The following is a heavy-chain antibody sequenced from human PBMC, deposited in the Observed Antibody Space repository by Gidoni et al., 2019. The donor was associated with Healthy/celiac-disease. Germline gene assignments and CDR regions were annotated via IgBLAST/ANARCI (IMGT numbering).Heavy chain of an antibody. CDR1: GGSLRSSNW. V-gene: IGHV4-4*02. J-gene: IGHJ6*02. Sequence: QVPLQESGPGLVKPSGTLSLTCAVSGGSLRSSNWWRLVRQPPGKGLEWIGEIYHSGSTNYNPSLKSRVTISVDKSKNQFSLKLSSVTAADTAVYYCARHGSGTYYYGMDVWGQGTTVTVSS. D-gene: IGHD3-10*01. CDR3: ARHGSGTYYYGMDV. CDR2: IYHSGST.